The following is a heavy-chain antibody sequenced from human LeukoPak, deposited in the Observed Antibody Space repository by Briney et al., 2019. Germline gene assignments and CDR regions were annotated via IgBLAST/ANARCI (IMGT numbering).Heavy chain of an antibody. D-gene: IGHD3-16*01. CDR1: GFIISSCD. J-gene: IGHJ4*02. CDR2: ISYDGSNK. CDR3: AKDGGVMDFDY. V-gene: IGHV3-30*18. Sequence: GGALRLFCSASGFIISSCDYHCVRQGPGEGLGWVAVISYDGSNKYYADSVKGRFTISRDNSKNTLYLQMNSLRAEDTAVYYCAKDGGVMDFDYWGQGTLVTVSS.